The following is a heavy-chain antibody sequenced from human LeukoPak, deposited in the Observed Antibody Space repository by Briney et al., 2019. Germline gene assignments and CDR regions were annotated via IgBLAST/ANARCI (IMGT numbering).Heavy chain of an antibody. CDR3: ARAIAVVDY. D-gene: IGHD6-19*01. CDR1: GYTFTDYY. Sequence: ASVKVSCKASGYTFTDYYIHWMRQAPGQGLEWMGWINPNSGGTNYAQKFQGRVTMTKDTSISTACMELSRLRSDDTAVYFCARAIAVVDYWGQGTLVTVSS. J-gene: IGHJ4*02. V-gene: IGHV1-2*02. CDR2: INPNSGGT.